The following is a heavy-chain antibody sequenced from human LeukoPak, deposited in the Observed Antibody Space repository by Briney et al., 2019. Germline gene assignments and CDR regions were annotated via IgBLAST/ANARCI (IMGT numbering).Heavy chain of an antibody. J-gene: IGHJ4*02. D-gene: IGHD3-10*01. Sequence: ASVKVSCKASGYTFTSYGISWVRQAPGQGLEWMGWISAYNGNTNFAQRLQGRVTMTTDTSTSTAYMELRSLRPDDTAVYYCARDIYGFYYFDYWGQGTLVTVSS. CDR1: GYTFTSYG. V-gene: IGHV1-18*01. CDR3: ARDIYGFYYFDY. CDR2: ISAYNGNT.